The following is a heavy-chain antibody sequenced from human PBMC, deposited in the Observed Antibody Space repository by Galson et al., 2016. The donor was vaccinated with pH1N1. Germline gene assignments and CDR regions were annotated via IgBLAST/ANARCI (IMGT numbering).Heavy chain of an antibody. CDR1: GFSLSTSGVG. CDR2: IYWNDDK. J-gene: IGHJ5*02. Sequence: PALVKPTQTLTLTCTFSGFSLSTSGVGVGWIRQPPGKALEWLALIYWNDDKRYSPSLKSRLTITKDTSKNQVVLKMTNMDPVDTATDYCAHSLCGDYGGWFDPWGQGTLVTVSS. D-gene: IGHD4-17*01. V-gene: IGHV2-5*01. CDR3: AHSLCGDYGGWFDP.